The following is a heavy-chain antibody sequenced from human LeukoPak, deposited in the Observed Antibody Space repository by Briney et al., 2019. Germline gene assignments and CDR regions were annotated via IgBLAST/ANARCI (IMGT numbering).Heavy chain of an antibody. CDR1: GYTFTSYY. J-gene: IGHJ4*02. CDR3: ATAWGAARQSGDY. V-gene: IGHV1-46*01. CDR2: INPSGGST. Sequence: ASVKVSCKASGYTFTSYYMHWVRQAPGQGLEWMGIINPSGGSTSYAQKFQGRVTMTEDTSTDTAYMELSSLRSEDTAVYYCATAWGAARQSGDYWGQGTLVTVSS. D-gene: IGHD6-6*01.